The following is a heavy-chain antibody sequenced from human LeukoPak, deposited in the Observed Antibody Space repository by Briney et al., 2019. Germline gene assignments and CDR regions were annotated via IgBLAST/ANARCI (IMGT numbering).Heavy chain of an antibody. Sequence: ASVKVSCKASGGAFSSYAISWVRQAPGQGLEWMGGIIPIFGTANYAQKFQGRVTITADESTGTAYMELSSLRSEDTAVYYCARVILSAAAGLLFDYWGQGTLVTVSS. CDR2: IIPIFGTA. CDR1: GGAFSSYA. V-gene: IGHV1-69*13. CDR3: ARVILSAAAGLLFDY. J-gene: IGHJ4*02. D-gene: IGHD6-13*01.